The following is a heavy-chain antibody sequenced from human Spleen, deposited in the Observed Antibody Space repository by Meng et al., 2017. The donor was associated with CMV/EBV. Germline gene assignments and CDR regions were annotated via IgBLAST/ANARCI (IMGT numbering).Heavy chain of an antibody. J-gene: IGHJ4*02. CDR1: GFIFSAYG. CDR3: ARDLQSGVSGWFLGGFDY. D-gene: IGHD6-19*01. Sequence: GESLKISCEASGFIFSAYGMHWVRQAPGKGLEWVAVISYDGSNKYYADSVKGRFTISRDNSKNTLYPQMNSLRAEDTGVCYCARDLQSGVSGWFLGGFDYWGQGTPVTVSS. V-gene: IGHV3-30*19. CDR2: ISYDGSNK.